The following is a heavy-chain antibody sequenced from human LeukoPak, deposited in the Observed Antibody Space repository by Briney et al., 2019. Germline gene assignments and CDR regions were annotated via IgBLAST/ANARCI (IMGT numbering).Heavy chain of an antibody. CDR2: IYYSGST. CDR1: GGSISSYY. V-gene: IGHV4-59*12. J-gene: IGHJ3*02. Sequence: SETLSLTCTVSGGSISSYYWSWIRQPPGKGLEWIGYIYYSGSTYYNPSLKSRVTIAVETSKNQFSLKLSSVTAADKAVYYCARPGRILEIGATIQARLGGNGFDIWAKGQWSPSLQ. CDR3: ARPGRILEIGATIQARLGGNGFDI. D-gene: IGHD5-12*01.